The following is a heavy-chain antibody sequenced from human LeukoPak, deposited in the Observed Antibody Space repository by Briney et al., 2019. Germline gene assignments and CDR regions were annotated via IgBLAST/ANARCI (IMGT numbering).Heavy chain of an antibody. V-gene: IGHV3-21*04. CDR1: GFTFRTYS. D-gene: IGHD5-12*01. J-gene: IGHJ6*03. CDR3: ARERATLDYYYYMDV. Sequence: GGSLRLSCAASGFTFRTYSMNWVRQAPGKGLEWVSSISSSSDYVYYADSVKGRFTISRDNAKNSLYLQMNSLRAEDTALYYCARERATLDYYYYMDVWGKGTTVTVSS. CDR2: ISSSSDYV.